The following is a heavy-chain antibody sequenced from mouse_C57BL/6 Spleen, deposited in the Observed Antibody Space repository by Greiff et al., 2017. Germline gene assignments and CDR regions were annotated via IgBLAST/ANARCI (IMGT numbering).Heavy chain of an antibody. Sequence: QVQLQQPGAELVKPGASVKLSCKASGYTFTSYWMHWVKQRPGQGLEWIGMIHPNSGSTNYNEKFKSKATLTVDKSSSTAYMQLSSLTSEDSAVYYCARWGVVAPNYFDYWGQGTTLTVSS. CDR3: ARWGVVAPNYFDY. V-gene: IGHV1-64*01. D-gene: IGHD1-1*01. CDR2: IHPNSGST. J-gene: IGHJ2*01. CDR1: GYTFTSYW.